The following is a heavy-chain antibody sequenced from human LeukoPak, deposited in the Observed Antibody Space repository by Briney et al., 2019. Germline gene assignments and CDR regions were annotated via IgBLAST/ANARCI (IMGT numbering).Heavy chain of an antibody. D-gene: IGHD5-18*01. V-gene: IGHV4-59*10. CDR2: IYPSGST. Sequence: PSETLSLTCTVSGGSISSYYWSWLRQPAGKGLERIGSIYPSGSTYYNPSLKSRVTISVDTSKNQFSLKLSSVTAADTAVYYCARYGAMALDYWGQGTLVTVSS. CDR1: GGSISSYY. J-gene: IGHJ4*02. CDR3: ARYGAMALDY.